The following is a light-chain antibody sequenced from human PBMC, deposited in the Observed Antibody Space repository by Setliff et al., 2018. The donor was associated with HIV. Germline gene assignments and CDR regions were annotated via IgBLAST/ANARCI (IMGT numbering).Light chain of an antibody. V-gene: IGLV2-14*02. CDR3: SSYTRNSPVV. J-gene: IGLJ2*01. Sequence: QSALAQPASVSGSPGQSITISCTGSSSDVGSYDHVSWYQQHPGKVPKLLIFDVSKRPPGVSSRFSGSKSGDTASLTISSLQTEDEADYYCSSYTRNSPVVFGGGTKVTVL. CDR1: SSDVGSYDH. CDR2: DVS.